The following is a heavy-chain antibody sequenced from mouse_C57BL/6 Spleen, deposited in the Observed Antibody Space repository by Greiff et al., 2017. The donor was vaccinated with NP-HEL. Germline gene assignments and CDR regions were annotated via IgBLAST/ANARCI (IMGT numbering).Heavy chain of an antibody. CDR1: GYTFTDYN. CDR3: ARDGDYDGGFAY. J-gene: IGHJ3*01. Sequence: EVQLKESGPELVKPGASVKMSCKASGYTFTDYNMHWVKQSHGKSLEWIGYINPNNGGTSYNQKFKGKATLTVNKSSSTAYMELRSLTSEDSAVYYCARDGDYDGGFAYWGQGTLVTVSA. V-gene: IGHV1-22*01. D-gene: IGHD2-4*01. CDR2: INPNNGGT.